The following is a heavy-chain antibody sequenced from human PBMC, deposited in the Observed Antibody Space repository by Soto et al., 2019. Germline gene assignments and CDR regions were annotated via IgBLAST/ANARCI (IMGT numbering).Heavy chain of an antibody. Sequence: SLPLSHTGTVSSSAISPKHCCRFRQHPGKGLEWIGYMHYNGYTSYNPSLRSRVTISVDTSKNQFSLKLTSVTVADTALYYCARQGFGPTHGLVDVWGQGTTVS. CDR2: MHYNGYT. J-gene: IGHJ6*02. CDR1: SSAISPKH. V-gene: IGHV4-59*08. CDR3: ARQGFGPTHGLVDV. D-gene: IGHD3-10*01.